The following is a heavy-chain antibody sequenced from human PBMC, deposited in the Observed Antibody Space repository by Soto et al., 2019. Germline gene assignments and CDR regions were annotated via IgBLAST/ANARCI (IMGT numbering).Heavy chain of an antibody. D-gene: IGHD2-21*02. CDR2: IYIGDST. J-gene: IGHJ3*01. V-gene: IGHV3-53*01. CDR3: ATSMTALIAFDV. Sequence: GGSLRLSCAASGFTVSNSYMTWVRQPPGKGLEWVSIIYIGDSTYYADSVKGRFTIPRDNSKNTLYLHMDSLRAEDTAMYYCATSMTALIAFDVWGQGTMVTVSS. CDR1: GFTVSNSY.